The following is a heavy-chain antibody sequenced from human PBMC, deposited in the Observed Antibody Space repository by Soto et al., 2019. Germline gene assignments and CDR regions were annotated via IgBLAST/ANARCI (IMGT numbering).Heavy chain of an antibody. Sequence: PGGSLRLSCSDSGFTFGNFWIHLVRQASGEGLEWGSLIGPDGTDIVYASSVKGRFILSRDNARNTVYLQMNSLEAEDTAVYYCGKLPWEVAPSWGQGTLVTVSS. D-gene: IGHD1-26*01. J-gene: IGHJ5*02. CDR2: IGPDGTDI. V-gene: IGHV3-74*03. CDR1: GFTFGNFW. CDR3: GKLPWEVAPS.